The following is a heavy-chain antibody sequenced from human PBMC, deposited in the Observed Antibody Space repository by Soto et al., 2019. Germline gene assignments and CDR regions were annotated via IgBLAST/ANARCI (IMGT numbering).Heavy chain of an antibody. CDR2: ISYDGSNK. CDR1: GFTFSSYA. J-gene: IGHJ5*02. D-gene: IGHD2-2*01. Sequence: GGSLRLSCAASGFTFSSYAMHWVRQAPGKGLEWVAVISYDGSNKYYADSVKGRFTISRDNSKNTLYLQMNSLRAEDTAVYYCARAGLLVPAAIFWFDPWGQGTLVTVSS. V-gene: IGHV3-30-3*01. CDR3: ARAGLLVPAAIFWFDP.